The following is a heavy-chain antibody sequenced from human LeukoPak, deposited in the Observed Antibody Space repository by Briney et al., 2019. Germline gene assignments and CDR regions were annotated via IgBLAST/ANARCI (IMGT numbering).Heavy chain of an antibody. Sequence: AGGSLRLSCAASGFTFSSYAMSWVRQAPVKGLEWVSAISGSGGSTYYADSVKGRFTISRDNSKNTLYLQMNSLRAEDTAVYYCAKENVVYQLLYSGYFDYWGQGTLVTVSS. J-gene: IGHJ4*02. V-gene: IGHV3-23*01. D-gene: IGHD2-2*02. CDR2: ISGSGGST. CDR3: AKENVVYQLLYSGYFDY. CDR1: GFTFSSYA.